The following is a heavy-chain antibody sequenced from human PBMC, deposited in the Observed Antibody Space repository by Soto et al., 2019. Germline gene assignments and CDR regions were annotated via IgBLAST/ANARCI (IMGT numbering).Heavy chain of an antibody. CDR3: VRDGSLLGMTR. D-gene: IGHD3-10*01. Sequence: EVQLVESGGGLVKPGESLRLSCVASGFTFKNYNINWFRQAPGKGLEWVSSIGGSDTFTYYADSVKGRFTISRDNAKSSLFLQMNSLRVEDTAVYFCVRDGSLLGMTRWGQGTLVTVSS. CDR1: GFTFKNYN. V-gene: IGHV3-21*02. CDR2: IGGSDTFT. J-gene: IGHJ4*02.